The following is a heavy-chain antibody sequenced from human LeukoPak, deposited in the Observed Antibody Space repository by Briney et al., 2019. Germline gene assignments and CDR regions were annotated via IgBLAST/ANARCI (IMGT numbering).Heavy chain of an antibody. CDR1: GFTVSSNY. V-gene: IGHV3-66*01. CDR2: IYSGGST. CDR3: ARVGDYDGSGSYYYYGMDV. D-gene: IGHD3-10*01. Sequence: GGSLKLSCAASGFTVSSNYMSWVRQAPGKGLEWVSVIYSGGSTYYADSVKGRFTISRDNSKNTLYLQMNSLRAEDTAVYYCARVGDYDGSGSYYYYGMDVWGQGTTVTVSS. J-gene: IGHJ6*02.